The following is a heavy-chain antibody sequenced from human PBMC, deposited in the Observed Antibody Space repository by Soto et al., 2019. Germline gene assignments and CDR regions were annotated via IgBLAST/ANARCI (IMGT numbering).Heavy chain of an antibody. J-gene: IGHJ4*02. Sequence: VEMVQSGAEVKKPGASVKVSCKASGYTFTDYFIHWVRQAPGQGLEWMGWINPNSGGTNYAQKFQGRVTMTRDTSITTVYMDLIRLRSDDTATYYCARDTKIPANAIHDGRWGQGTLVTVSS. D-gene: IGHD2-2*01. CDR2: INPNSGGT. V-gene: IGHV1-2*02. CDR3: ARDTKIPANAIHDGR. CDR1: GYTFTDYF.